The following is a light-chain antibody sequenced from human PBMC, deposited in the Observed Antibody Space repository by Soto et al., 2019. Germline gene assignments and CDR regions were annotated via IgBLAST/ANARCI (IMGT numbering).Light chain of an antibody. Sequence: EIVLTQSPATLSLSPGERATLSCRASQSVSDSLAWYQQKPGQAPRLLIYDASNRATGIPARFSGSGSGTDFTLTISSLEPEDFAVYYCQQRSNWPPFTFGPGTKVDIK. J-gene: IGKJ3*01. V-gene: IGKV3-11*01. CDR1: QSVSDS. CDR3: QQRSNWPPFT. CDR2: DAS.